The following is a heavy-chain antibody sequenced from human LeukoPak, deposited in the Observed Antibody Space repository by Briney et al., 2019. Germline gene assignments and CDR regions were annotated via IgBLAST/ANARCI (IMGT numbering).Heavy chain of an antibody. V-gene: IGHV4-39*07. CDR3: ARGFAGDAFDI. J-gene: IGHJ3*02. D-gene: IGHD6-13*01. CDR2: MYYSGSTGRT. Sequence: PSETLSLTCTVSGGSFSSSSYYWGWIRQPPGKGLEWIGSMYYSGSTGRTYYNSSLKSRVTISVDTSKNQFSLKLSSVTAADTAVYYCARGFAGDAFDIWGQGTMVTVSS. CDR1: GGSFSSSSYY.